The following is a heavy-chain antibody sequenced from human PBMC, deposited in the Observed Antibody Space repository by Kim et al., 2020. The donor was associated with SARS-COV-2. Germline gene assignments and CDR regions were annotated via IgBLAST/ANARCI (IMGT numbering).Heavy chain of an antibody. J-gene: IGHJ3*02. V-gene: IGHV4-39*01. D-gene: IGHD4-17*01. CDR3: ARAAPTLTRLEAFEI. CDR2: SYYSGST. CDR1: GGSISSSSYY. Sequence: SETLSLTCTVSGGSISSSSYYWGWIRQPPGKGLEWIGSSYYSGSTYYNPSLKSRVTISADTSNTQLYLKLSSVTAADTAVYYCARAAPTLTRLEAFEIWG.